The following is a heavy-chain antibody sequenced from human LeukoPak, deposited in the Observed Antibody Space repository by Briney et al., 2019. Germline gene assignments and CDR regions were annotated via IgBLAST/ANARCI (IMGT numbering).Heavy chain of an antibody. D-gene: IGHD2/OR15-2a*01. V-gene: IGHV3-30*18. J-gene: IGHJ4*02. CDR2: TSSDGNNK. Sequence: PGRSLRLSCAASGFTFSSYGMHWVRQAPGKGLEWVAVTSSDGNNKYYADSVKGRCTISRDNSKNTLYLQMNSLRAEDTAVYYCAKVTAPVTGTFDYWGQGTLVTVSS. CDR1: GFTFSSYG. CDR3: AKVTAPVTGTFDY.